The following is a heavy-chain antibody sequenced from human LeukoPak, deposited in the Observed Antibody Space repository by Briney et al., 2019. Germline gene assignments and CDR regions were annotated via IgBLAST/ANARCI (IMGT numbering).Heavy chain of an antibody. CDR2: ISGSGGST. D-gene: IGHD3-10*01. J-gene: IGHJ4*02. Sequence: PGGSLRLSCAASGFAFSNHAMTWVRQVPGKGLEWVSAISGSGGSTNYADSVKGRFTISRDNSKNTLYLQMNSLRVEDTAVYYCATDYNGSGKPMFDYWGQGTLVTVSS. V-gene: IGHV3-23*01. CDR1: GFAFSNHA. CDR3: ATDYNGSGKPMFDY.